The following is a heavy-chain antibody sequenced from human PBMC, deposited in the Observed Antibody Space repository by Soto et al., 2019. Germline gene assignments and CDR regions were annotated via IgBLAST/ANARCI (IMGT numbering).Heavy chain of an antibody. CDR3: VHRGPVDETGMGFDF. V-gene: IGHV2-5*02. CDR2: VYWDDDK. Sequence: QITFRESGPALVKPTQTLTLTCTFSGFSLNSRGVGVGWVRQPPGKALEWLAIVYWDDDKRYRSSLRSRLSIRKDTPKNQVVLTLTNTDPVDTATYYCVHRGPVDETGMGFDFWGQGSLVTVSS. J-gene: IGHJ4*02. D-gene: IGHD3-9*01. CDR1: GFSLNSRGVG.